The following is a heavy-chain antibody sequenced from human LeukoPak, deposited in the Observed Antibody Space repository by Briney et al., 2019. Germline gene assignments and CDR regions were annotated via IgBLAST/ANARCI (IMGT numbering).Heavy chain of an antibody. Sequence: GGSLRLSCAASGFTFSSYGMHWVRQAPGKGLEWAAVIWYDGSNKYYADSVKGRFTISRDNSKNTLYLQMNSLRAEDTAVYYCARDPLRYFDWLPSYYYYGMDVWGQGTTVTVSS. J-gene: IGHJ6*02. CDR3: ARDPLRYFDWLPSYYYYGMDV. D-gene: IGHD3-9*01. CDR1: GFTFSSYG. V-gene: IGHV3-33*01. CDR2: IWYDGSNK.